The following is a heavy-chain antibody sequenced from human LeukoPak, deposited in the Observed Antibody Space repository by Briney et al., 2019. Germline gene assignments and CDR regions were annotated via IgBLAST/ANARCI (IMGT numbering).Heavy chain of an antibody. V-gene: IGHV3-33*08. CDR1: GFTFSTYG. D-gene: IGHD3-10*01. J-gene: IGHJ3*01. CDR2: IWYDGSNK. Sequence: PGRSLRLSCAASGFTFSTYGMHWVRQAPGKGLEWVAVIWYDGSNKYYADSVKGRFTISRDNSKNTLYLQMNSLRAEDTAVYYCARDRGFPYKLAFDVWGQGTMVTVSS. CDR3: ARDRGFPYKLAFDV.